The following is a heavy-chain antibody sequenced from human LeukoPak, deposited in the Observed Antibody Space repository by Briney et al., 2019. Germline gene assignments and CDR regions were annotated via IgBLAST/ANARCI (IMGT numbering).Heavy chain of an antibody. V-gene: IGHV3-30*04. Sequence: SGGSLRLSCAASGFTFSSYAMHWVRQAPGKGLEWVAVISYDGSKKFYADSVKGRFTISKDNAKNLLSLEMNGLRAEDTAVYYCATYKNQLRTVYFDYWGQGTLVTVSS. CDR2: ISYDGSKK. CDR1: GFTFSSYA. CDR3: ATYKNQLRTVYFDY. D-gene: IGHD1-1*01. J-gene: IGHJ4*02.